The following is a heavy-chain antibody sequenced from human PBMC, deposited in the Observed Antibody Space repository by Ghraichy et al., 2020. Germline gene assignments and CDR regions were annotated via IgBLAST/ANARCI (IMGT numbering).Heavy chain of an antibody. J-gene: IGHJ4*02. V-gene: IGHV4-59*01. CDR3: ARGIAAASFDY. D-gene: IGHD6-13*01. CDR1: GGSISSYY. Sequence: SETLPLTCTVSGGSISSYYWSWIRQPPGKGLEWIGYIYYSGSTNYNPSLKSRVTISVDTSKNQFSLKLSSVTAADTAVYYCARGIAAASFDYWGQGTLVTVSS. CDR2: IYYSGST.